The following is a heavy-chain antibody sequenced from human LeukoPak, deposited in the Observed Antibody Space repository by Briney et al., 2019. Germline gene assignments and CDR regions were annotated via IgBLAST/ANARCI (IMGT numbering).Heavy chain of an antibody. CDR3: AKQAASGGGVDY. D-gene: IGHD3-16*01. CDR1: GFTFDDYA. J-gene: IGHJ4*02. Sequence: PGGSLRLSCATSGFTFDDYAMHWVRQAPGKGLEWVSLISGDSGTTYYADSVKGRFTISRDNSKNSLHVQMNNLRSEDTALYYCAKQAASGGGVDYWGQGTLTTVSS. CDR2: ISGDSGTT. V-gene: IGHV3-43*02.